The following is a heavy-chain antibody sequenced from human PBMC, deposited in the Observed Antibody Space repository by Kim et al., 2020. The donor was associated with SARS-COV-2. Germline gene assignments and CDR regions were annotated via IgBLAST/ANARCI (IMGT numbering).Heavy chain of an antibody. V-gene: IGHV3-48*02. CDR3: ARDPYYDSSGYYYGGDAFDI. Sequence: GGSLRLSCAASGFTFSSYSMNWVRQAPGKGLEWVSYISSSSSTIYYADSVKGRFTISRDNAKNSLYLQMNSLRDEDTAVYYCARDPYYDSSGYYYGGDAFDIWGQGTMVTVSS. D-gene: IGHD3-22*01. CDR1: GFTFSSYS. CDR2: ISSSSSTI. J-gene: IGHJ3*02.